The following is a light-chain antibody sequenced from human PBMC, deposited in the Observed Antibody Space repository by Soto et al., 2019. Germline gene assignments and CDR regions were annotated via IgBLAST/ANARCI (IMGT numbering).Light chain of an antibody. CDR1: SSDVGSYNS. CDR3: GSYTSSSTLV. CDR2: DVS. J-gene: IGLJ2*01. V-gene: IGLV2-14*01. Sequence: SALTQPASVSGSPGQSITISCTGTSSDVGSYNSVSWYQQHPGKAPKVMIYDVSNRPSGVSNRFSGSKSGNTASLTISGLQAEDEADYYCGSYTSSSTLVFGGGTKLTVL.